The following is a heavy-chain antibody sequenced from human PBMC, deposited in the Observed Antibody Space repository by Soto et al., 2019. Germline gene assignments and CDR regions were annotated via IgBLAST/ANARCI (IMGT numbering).Heavy chain of an antibody. V-gene: IGHV4-59*01. D-gene: IGHD3-3*01. CDR3: ARGVFGVVSHALPLDY. Sequence: QVQLQESGPGLVKPSETLSLTCTVSGGSINNYYWNWIRQPPGKGLEWIGYIYYSGSTSYNPSLKSRVTISLDTSKNQFSLKLISVTAADTAVYYCARGVFGVVSHALPLDYWGQGTLVTVSS. CDR1: GGSINNYY. CDR2: IYYSGST. J-gene: IGHJ4*02.